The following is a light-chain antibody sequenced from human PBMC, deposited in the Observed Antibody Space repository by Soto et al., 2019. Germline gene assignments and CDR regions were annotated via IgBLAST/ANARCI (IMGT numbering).Light chain of an antibody. J-gene: IGKJ4*01. CDR1: QSISSY. V-gene: IGKV1-39*01. CDR3: QQSYSTPLT. Sequence: DIQMTQSPSSLSASVGDRVTITCRASQSISSYLNWYQQKPGKAPKLLIYAASSLQSGVPSRFSGCGSVTDFTLSLSSVQPEDFATYYCQQSYSTPLTFGGGTKVEIK. CDR2: AAS.